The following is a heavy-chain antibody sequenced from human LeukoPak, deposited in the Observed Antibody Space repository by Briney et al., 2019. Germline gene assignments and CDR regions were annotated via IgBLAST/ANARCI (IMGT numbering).Heavy chain of an antibody. Sequence: GGSLRLTCAASGFTFSNAWMSWVRQAPGKGLEWVGRSKSKTDGGTTDYAAPVKGRFTISRDDSKNTLYLQMNSLKTEDTAVYYCTTVDDFRSGYYIYYYMDVWGKGTTVTVSS. CDR2: SKSKTDGGTT. CDR1: GFTFSNAW. V-gene: IGHV3-15*01. D-gene: IGHD3-3*01. CDR3: TTVDDFRSGYYIYYYMDV. J-gene: IGHJ6*03.